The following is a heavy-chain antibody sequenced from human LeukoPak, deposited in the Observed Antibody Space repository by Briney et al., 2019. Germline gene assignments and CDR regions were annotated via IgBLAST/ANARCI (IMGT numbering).Heavy chain of an antibody. CDR1: GFTFSRYN. Sequence: GGSLRLSCAASGFTFSRYNMNWVRQAPGKGLECVSSISRTGNYIDYADSVKGRFTISRDNAQNSLFLQMNSLRVEDTAVYYCARVLETDCSGGSCYSGLDYWGQGTLVTVSS. V-gene: IGHV3-21*01. CDR2: ISRTGNYI. D-gene: IGHD2-15*01. CDR3: ARVLETDCSGGSCYSGLDY. J-gene: IGHJ4*02.